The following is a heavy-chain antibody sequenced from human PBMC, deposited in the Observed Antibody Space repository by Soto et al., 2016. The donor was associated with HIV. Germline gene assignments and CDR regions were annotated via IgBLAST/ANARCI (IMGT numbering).Heavy chain of an antibody. V-gene: IGHV4-59*03. CDR3: ESVAIAIFDWTLRHFYIDV. D-gene: IGHD3-9*01. CDR1: GVSITGSY. CDR2: LYYSGSS. Sequence: QVQLQESGPGLVKPSETLSLICNVSGVSITGSYWSWIRQPPGKGLEWIGNLYYSGSSNYSPSLKSRVSMSVDMSKSQFSLKMKSVTAADTAVYIVESVAIAIFDWTLRHFYIDVWGKGTTVTVSS. J-gene: IGHJ6*03.